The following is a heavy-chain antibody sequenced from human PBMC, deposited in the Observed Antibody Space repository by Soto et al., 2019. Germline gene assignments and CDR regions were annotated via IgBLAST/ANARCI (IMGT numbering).Heavy chain of an antibody. V-gene: IGHV3-74*01. D-gene: IGHD6-19*01. CDR3: AVAVAGPTAIGY. CDR2: INSDGSST. CDR1: GFTFSSYW. Sequence: EVQLVESGGGLVQPGGSLRLSCAASGFTFSSYWMHWVRQAPGKGLVWVSRINSDGSSTSYADSVKGRVTISRDNAKNTLYLQMSSLRAEDTAVYYCAVAVAGPTAIGYWGQGTLVTVSS. J-gene: IGHJ4*02.